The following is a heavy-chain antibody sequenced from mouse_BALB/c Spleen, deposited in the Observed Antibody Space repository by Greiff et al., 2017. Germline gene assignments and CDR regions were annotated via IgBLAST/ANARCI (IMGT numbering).Heavy chain of an antibody. J-gene: IGHJ3*01. CDR2: ISYSGST. Sequence: VQLQQSGPGLVKPSQSLSLTCTVTGYSITSDYAWNWIRQFPGNKLEWMGYISYSGSTSYNPSLKSRISITRDTSKNQFFLQLNSVTTEDTATYYCASQALFTTAFAYWGQGTLVTVSA. D-gene: IGHD1-2*01. V-gene: IGHV3-2*02. CDR3: ASQALFTTAFAY. CDR1: GYSITSDYA.